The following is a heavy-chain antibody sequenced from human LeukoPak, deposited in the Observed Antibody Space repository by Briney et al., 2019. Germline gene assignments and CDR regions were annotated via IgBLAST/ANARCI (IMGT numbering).Heavy chain of an antibody. J-gene: IGHJ4*02. CDR1: GGSFSGYY. V-gene: IGHV4-34*01. CDR3: AREGDSSGYYGN. D-gene: IGHD3-22*01. Sequence: PSETLSLTCAVYGGSFSGYYWSWIRQPPGKGLEWIGEINHSGSTNYNPSLKSRVTMSVDTSKNQFSLKLSSVTAADTAVYYCAREGDSSGYYGNWGQGTLVTVSS. CDR2: INHSGST.